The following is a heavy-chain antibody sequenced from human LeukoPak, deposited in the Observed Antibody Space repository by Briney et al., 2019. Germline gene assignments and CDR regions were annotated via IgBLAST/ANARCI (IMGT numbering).Heavy chain of an antibody. J-gene: IGHJ4*02. V-gene: IGHV3-69-1*01. CDR2: ISSSSYI. D-gene: IGHD2-15*01. CDR3: ARAVPYCSGGSCYERNWGSDY. CDR1: GGSISSSSYY. Sequence: ETLSLTCTVSGGSISSSSYYWGWIRQPPGKGLEWVSSISSSSYIYYADSVKGRFTISRDNAENSLYLQMNSLRAEDTAVYYCARAVPYCSGGSCYERNWGSDYWGQGTLVTVSS.